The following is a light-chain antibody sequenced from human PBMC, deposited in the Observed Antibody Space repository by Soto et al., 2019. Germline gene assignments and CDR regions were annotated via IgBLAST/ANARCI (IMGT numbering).Light chain of an antibody. V-gene: IGKV3-20*01. CDR2: GAS. CDR3: QQSGSSPLT. Sequence: ENVLTQSPGTLSLSPGERATLSCRASQSVTSNYLAWYQQKPGQAPRLLIYGASSRATGIPDRFTGSGSGTDFTLTISRLESEDFAVYYCQQSGSSPLTFGPGTKVDIK. CDR1: QSVTSNY. J-gene: IGKJ3*01.